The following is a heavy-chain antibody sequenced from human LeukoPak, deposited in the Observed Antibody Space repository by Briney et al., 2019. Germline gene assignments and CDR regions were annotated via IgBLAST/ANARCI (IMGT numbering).Heavy chain of an antibody. CDR1: GFTFSDYY. Sequence: GGSLRLSCAASGFTFSDYYMSWVRQAPGKGLEWVSVIYSGGSTYYADSVKGRFTISRDNSKNTLYLQMNSLRAEDTAVYYCATERVSSSPLDAFDIWGQGTMVTVSS. CDR3: ATERVSSSPLDAFDI. J-gene: IGHJ3*02. D-gene: IGHD6-6*01. CDR2: IYSGGST. V-gene: IGHV3-53*01.